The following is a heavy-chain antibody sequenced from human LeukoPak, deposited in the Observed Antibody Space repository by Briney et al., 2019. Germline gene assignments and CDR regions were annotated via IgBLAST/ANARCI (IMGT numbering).Heavy chain of an antibody. Sequence: GGPLQISCRGSGSNFPAYWIGWVRQLPGKGLEWMGIFYPGDSTTRYSPSFQGQVTISADNSISTAYLQWSSLKASDTAMYYCARQVEGYSSSWFVWGQGTLVTVSS. CDR3: ARQVEGYSSSWFV. CDR2: FYPGDSTT. V-gene: IGHV5-51*01. CDR1: GSNFPAYW. J-gene: IGHJ4*02. D-gene: IGHD6-13*01.